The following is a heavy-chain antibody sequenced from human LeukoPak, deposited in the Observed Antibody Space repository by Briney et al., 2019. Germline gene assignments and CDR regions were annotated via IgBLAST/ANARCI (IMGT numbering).Heavy chain of an antibody. V-gene: IGHV1-46*01. CDR3: TRTINSWFDP. Sequence: ASVKVSCKPSGYTFINHYIHWVRQAPGQGLEWMGVIRPTDGSTSYAQNFQGRLSMTSDTPTSTAYMELSSLRSEDTAIYHCTRTINSWFDPWGQGTPVSVSS. D-gene: IGHD3-9*01. CDR2: IRPTDGST. J-gene: IGHJ5*02. CDR1: GYTFINHY.